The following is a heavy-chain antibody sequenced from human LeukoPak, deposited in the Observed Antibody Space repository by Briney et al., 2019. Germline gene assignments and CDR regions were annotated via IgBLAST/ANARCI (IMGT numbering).Heavy chain of an antibody. V-gene: IGHV3-33*01. D-gene: IGHD6-19*01. CDR3: AREGIAVQAFDY. Sequence: GGSLRLSCAASGFTFSSYGMHWLRQXXGKXXXXVAVIWYDGSNKYYADSVKGRFTISRDNSKNTLYLQMNSLRAEDTAVYYCAREGIAVQAFDYWGQGTLVTVSS. CDR2: IWYDGSNK. J-gene: IGHJ4*02. CDR1: GFTFSSYG.